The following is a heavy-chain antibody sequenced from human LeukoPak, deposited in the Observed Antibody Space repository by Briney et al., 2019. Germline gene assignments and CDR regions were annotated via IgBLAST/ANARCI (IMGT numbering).Heavy chain of an antibody. CDR3: ARADCSSTSCYSGFDP. V-gene: IGHV1-2*02. Sequence: ASVKVSCKASGYTFTGYYMHWVRQAPGQGLEWMGWINPNSGGTNYAQKFQGRVTMTRDTSISTAYMELSRLRSDDTAVYYCARADCSSTSCYSGFDPWGQGTLVTVSS. J-gene: IGHJ5*02. D-gene: IGHD2-2*01. CDR2: INPNSGGT. CDR1: GYTFTGYY.